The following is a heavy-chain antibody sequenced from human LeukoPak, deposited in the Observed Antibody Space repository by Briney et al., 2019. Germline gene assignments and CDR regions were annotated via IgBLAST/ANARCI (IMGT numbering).Heavy chain of an antibody. J-gene: IGHJ6*03. Sequence: PGGSLRLSCAASGFTFSSYAMHWVRQAPGKGLEWVSVIYSGGSTYYADSVKGRFTISRDNSKNTLYLQMNSLRAEDTAVYYCARGPAAIYYMDVWGKGTTVTVSS. CDR2: IYSGGST. D-gene: IGHD2-2*02. CDR3: ARGPAAIYYMDV. V-gene: IGHV3-53*01. CDR1: GFTFSSYA.